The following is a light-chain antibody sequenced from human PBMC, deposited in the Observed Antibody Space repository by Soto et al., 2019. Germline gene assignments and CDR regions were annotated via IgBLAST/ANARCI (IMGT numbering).Light chain of an antibody. V-gene: IGLV2-14*03. CDR3: SSFTTTSTLVV. J-gene: IGLJ2*01. Sequence: QSALTQPASVSGSPGQSITISCTGTSSDVGGYNYVSWYQQHPGKAPKLLIYEVTNRPSGVSNRFSGFKSGTTASLTISGLQAEDEADYFCSSFTTTSTLVVFGGRTKLTVL. CDR2: EVT. CDR1: SSDVGGYNY.